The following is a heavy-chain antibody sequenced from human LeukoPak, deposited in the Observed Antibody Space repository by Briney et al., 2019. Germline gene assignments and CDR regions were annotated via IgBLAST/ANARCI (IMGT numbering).Heavy chain of an antibody. CDR1: GYSFTSYW. D-gene: IGHD3-22*01. J-gene: IGHJ4*02. CDR3: ARQLAPYDMPPDY. Sequence: GESLKISCKGSGYSFTSYWIGWVRQGPGKGLEWMGIIYPGESDTRYSPSLQGQVPISADKSISTAYLQGSSLKASDTAMYYCARQLAPYDMPPDYWGQGTLVTVSS. CDR2: IYPGESDT. V-gene: IGHV5-51*01.